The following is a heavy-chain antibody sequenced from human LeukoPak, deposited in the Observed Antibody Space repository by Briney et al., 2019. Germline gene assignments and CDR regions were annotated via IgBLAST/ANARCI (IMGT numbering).Heavy chain of an antibody. CDR1: GGTFSSYA. V-gene: IGHV1-69*13. J-gene: IGHJ6*03. CDR2: IIPIFGTA. CDR3: AVDFLPDIVVVPAAPYYYYYMDV. Sequence: GASVKVSCKASGGTFSSYAISWVRQAPGQGLEWMGGIIPIFGTANYAQKFQGRVTITADESTSTAYMELSSLRSEDTAVYYCAVDFLPDIVVVPAAPYYYYYMDVWGKGTTVTVSS. D-gene: IGHD2-2*01.